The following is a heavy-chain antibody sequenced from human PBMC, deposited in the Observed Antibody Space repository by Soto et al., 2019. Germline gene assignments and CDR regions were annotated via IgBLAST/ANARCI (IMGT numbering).Heavy chain of an antibody. V-gene: IGHV1-69*13. J-gene: IGHJ6*02. CDR1: GGTFSSYA. Sequence: GASVKVSCKASGGTFSSYAISWVRQAPGQGLEWMGGIIPIFGTANYAQKFQGRVTITADESTSTAYMELSSLRSEDTAVYYCARDSGIAARYYYYYYGMDVWGQGTTVTVSS. CDR3: ARDSGIAARYYYYYYGMDV. CDR2: IIPIFGTA. D-gene: IGHD6-6*01.